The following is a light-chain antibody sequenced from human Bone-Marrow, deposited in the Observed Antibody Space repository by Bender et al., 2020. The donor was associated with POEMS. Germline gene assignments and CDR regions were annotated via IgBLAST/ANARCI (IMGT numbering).Light chain of an antibody. V-gene: IGLV7-43*01. J-gene: IGLJ3*02. CDR1: SGPVTRAFY. Sequence: QTVVTQEPSLTVSPGETVTLTCASSSGPVTRAFYANWFQQRPGQPPTSLIYSSDNKQSWAPGRFSGSLLGGKAVPTRSGVKPEDEAEYYCLLHSGGHWVFGGGTQLTVL. CDR3: LLHSGGHWV. CDR2: SSD.